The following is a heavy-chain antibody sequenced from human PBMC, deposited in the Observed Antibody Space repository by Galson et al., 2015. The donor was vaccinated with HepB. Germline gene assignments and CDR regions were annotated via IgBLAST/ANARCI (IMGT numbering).Heavy chain of an antibody. Sequence: SLRLSCAASGFTFSSYAMHWVRQAPGKGLEWVAVISYDGSNKYYADSVKGRFTISRDNSKNTLYLQMNSLRAEDTAVYYCARDLGYCTNGVCYTTWYYYYGMDVWGQGTTVTVSS. J-gene: IGHJ6*02. CDR1: GFTFSSYA. CDR2: ISYDGSNK. CDR3: ARDLGYCTNGVCYTTWYYYYGMDV. V-gene: IGHV3-30*04. D-gene: IGHD2-8*01.